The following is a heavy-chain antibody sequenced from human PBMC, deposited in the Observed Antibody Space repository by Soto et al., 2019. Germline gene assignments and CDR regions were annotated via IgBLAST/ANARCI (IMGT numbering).Heavy chain of an antibody. CDR1: GYTFTGYY. J-gene: IGHJ6*02. V-gene: IGHV1-2*02. Sequence: ASVKVSCKASGYTFTGYYMHWVRQAPGQGLEWMGWINPNSGGTNYAQKFQGRVTMTRDTSISTAYMELSRLRSDDTAVYYCARDLRITIFGVELWGMDVWGQGTTVTVSS. D-gene: IGHD3-3*01. CDR2: INPNSGGT. CDR3: ARDLRITIFGVELWGMDV.